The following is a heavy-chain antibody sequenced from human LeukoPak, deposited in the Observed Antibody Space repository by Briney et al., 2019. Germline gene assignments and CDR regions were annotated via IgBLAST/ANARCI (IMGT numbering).Heavy chain of an antibody. Sequence: PSETLSLTCAVYGGSFSGYYWSWIRQPPGKGLEWIGEINHSGSTNYNPSLKSRVTISVDTSKNQFSLKLSSVTAADTAVYYCAREAYYDSSNYFDYWGQGTLVTVSS. V-gene: IGHV4-34*01. CDR2: INHSGST. CDR1: GGSFSGYY. CDR3: AREAYYDSSNYFDY. J-gene: IGHJ4*02. D-gene: IGHD3-22*01.